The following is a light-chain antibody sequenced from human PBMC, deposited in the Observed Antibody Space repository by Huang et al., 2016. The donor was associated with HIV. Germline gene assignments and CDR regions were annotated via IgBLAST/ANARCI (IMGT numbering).Light chain of an antibody. CDR3: QQYYYTPLT. CDR1: PSLFYRSNKKNY. Sequence: DIVMTQSPDSLTVSLGERATINCKSSPSLFYRSNKKNYLALYQQKPGQPPKLLIYCASTRDAGVPDRFRGSESGTDFTLTISIPQAEDVAIYYCQQYYYTPLTFGQGTKLEIK. V-gene: IGKV4-1*01. J-gene: IGKJ2*01. CDR2: CAS.